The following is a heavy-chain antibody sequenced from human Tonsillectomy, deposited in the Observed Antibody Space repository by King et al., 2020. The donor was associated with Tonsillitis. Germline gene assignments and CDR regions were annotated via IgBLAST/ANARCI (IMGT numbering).Heavy chain of an antibody. J-gene: IGHJ6*02. CDR1: GYIFTRHY. CDR3: ARDQGGSSYCYGMEV. Sequence: QEQLVQSGAEVKKPGASVKVSCKASGYIFTRHYMHWVRQAPGQGLEWMGIINPSGGSRIYAQQFQGRVTMTRDTSTSTVYMELSSLRAEDTAVYYCARDQGGSSYCYGMEVWGQGTTVTVSS. CDR2: INPSGGSR. D-gene: IGHD2-2*01. V-gene: IGHV1-46*01.